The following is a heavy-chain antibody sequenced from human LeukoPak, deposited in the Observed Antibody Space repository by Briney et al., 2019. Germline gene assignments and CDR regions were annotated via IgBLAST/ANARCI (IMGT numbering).Heavy chain of an antibody. J-gene: IGHJ5*02. Sequence: ASVKVSCKVSGYTLTELSMHWVRQAPGKGLEWMGGFDPEDGETIYALKFQGRVTMTEDTSTDTAYMELSSLRSEDTAVYYCATAEYCSSTSCSWRGGRNWFDPWGQGTLVTVSS. CDR1: GYTLTELS. CDR2: FDPEDGET. CDR3: ATAEYCSSTSCSWRGGRNWFDP. V-gene: IGHV1-24*01. D-gene: IGHD2-2*01.